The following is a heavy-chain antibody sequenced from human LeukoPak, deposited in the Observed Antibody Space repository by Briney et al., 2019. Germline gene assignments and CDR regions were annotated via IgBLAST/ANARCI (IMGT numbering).Heavy chain of an antibody. J-gene: IGHJ4*02. CDR2: INQDGSAQ. CDR3: ARDPGGERYPQFDY. CDR1: GFTFNTYW. D-gene: IGHD1-1*01. Sequence: GGSLRLSCVASGFTFNTYWMSWVRQAPGKGLEWVANINQDGSAQYYVDSMKGRFTISRDNAKNSLYLQMNSPRAEDTAVYYCARDPGGERYPQFDYWGQGTLVTVSS. V-gene: IGHV3-7*01.